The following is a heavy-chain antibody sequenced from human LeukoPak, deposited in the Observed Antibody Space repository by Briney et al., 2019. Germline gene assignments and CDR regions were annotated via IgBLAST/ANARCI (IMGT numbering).Heavy chain of an antibody. J-gene: IGHJ4*02. CDR3: TRSFSGYIDS. V-gene: IGHV6-1*01. D-gene: IGHD1-26*01. Sequence: SQTLSLTRAISGDSVSSNSAAWDWIRQSPSSGLEWLGRTYYRSKWFNGYAVSVKGRITINPDTSKNQFSLQLNSVTPEDTAVYYCTRSFSGYIDSWGQGTLVTVSS. CDR1: GDSVSSNSAA. CDR2: TYYRSKWFN.